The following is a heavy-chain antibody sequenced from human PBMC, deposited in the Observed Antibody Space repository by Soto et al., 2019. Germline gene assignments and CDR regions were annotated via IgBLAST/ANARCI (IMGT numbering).Heavy chain of an antibody. D-gene: IGHD2-15*01. CDR3: ARVSLQYCRGGSCIFDY. CDR1: GYTFTSYA. CDR2: INAGNGNT. V-gene: IGHV1-3*01. J-gene: IGHJ4*02. Sequence: GASVKVSCKASGYTFTSYAMHWVRQAPGQRLEWMGWINAGNGNTKYSQKFQGRVTITRDTSASTAYMELSSLRSEDTAVYYCARVSLQYCRGGSCIFDYWTRGTLDTVSS.